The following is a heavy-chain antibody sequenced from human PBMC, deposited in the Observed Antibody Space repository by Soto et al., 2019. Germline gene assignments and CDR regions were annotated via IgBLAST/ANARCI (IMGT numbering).Heavy chain of an antibody. CDR2: IKSKTDGGTT. V-gene: IGHV3-15*01. Sequence: GGTLRLSCAASEFTFTYAWMSWVRQAPGKGLEWGGRIKSKTDGGTTDYATPVKGRFTISRDESQNTLYLQMNSLKTEDTAVYYCTWLYYGHWGEGTLVTVSP. CDR3: TWLYYGH. D-gene: IGHD3-16*02. J-gene: IGHJ4*02. CDR1: EFTFTYAW.